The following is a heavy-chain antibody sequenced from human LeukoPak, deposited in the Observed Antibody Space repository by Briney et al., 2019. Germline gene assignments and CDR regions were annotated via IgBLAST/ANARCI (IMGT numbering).Heavy chain of an antibody. CDR3: AKGLRGIVLVPAAIDF. J-gene: IGHJ4*02. V-gene: IGHV3-23*01. CDR2: ISSGGST. CDR1: GFTFSSYA. D-gene: IGHD2-2*01. Sequence: GGSLRLSCAASGFTFSSYAMSWVRQAPGKGLEWVSTISSGGSTYYADSVKGRFTISRDTSKNTLYVQMSSLRGEDTAVYYCAKGLRGIVLVPAAIDFWGQGTLVTVSS.